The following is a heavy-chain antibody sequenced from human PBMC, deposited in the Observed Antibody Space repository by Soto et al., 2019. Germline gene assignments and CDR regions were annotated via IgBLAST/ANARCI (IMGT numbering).Heavy chain of an antibody. CDR2: LIPIFGSA. D-gene: IGHD6-13*01. Sequence: QVRLLQSGAEVREPGSSVKVSCKASGGTFSSFAFSWVRQAPGQGLEWMGGLIPIFGSANYAQKFQGRVTITADESTSTAYMELSGLRSDDTAVYYCARGVLIAAAGEYWGQGTLVTVSS. J-gene: IGHJ4*02. V-gene: IGHV1-69*01. CDR1: GGTFSSFA. CDR3: ARGVLIAAAGEY.